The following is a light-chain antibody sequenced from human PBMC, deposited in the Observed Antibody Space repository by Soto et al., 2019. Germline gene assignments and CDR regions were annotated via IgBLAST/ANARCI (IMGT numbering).Light chain of an antibody. J-gene: IGKJ1*01. Sequence: ESVLTQSPGTLSLSPGERATLSCRASQSVSNNYLAWYQQKPGQAPRLLIYGASTRATGIPDRFSGSGSGTDFTLTIRRLEPEDSAVYYCQQYGSSPTWRFGQGT. V-gene: IGKV3-20*01. CDR2: GAS. CDR1: QSVSNNY. CDR3: QQYGSSPTWR.